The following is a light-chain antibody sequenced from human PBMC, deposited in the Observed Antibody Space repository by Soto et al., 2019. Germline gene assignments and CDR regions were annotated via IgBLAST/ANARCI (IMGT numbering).Light chain of an antibody. J-gene: IGKJ4*01. CDR3: QQYDNLHLT. Sequence: VIWMTQSPSLLSASTGDRVTISCRMCQGISSYLAWYQQKPGKDPELMIYAASTLQSGVPSRFSGSGSGTDFTFTIRTLQPEDIATYDCQQYDNLHLTFGEGTKGDI. V-gene: IGKV1D-8*01. CDR2: AAS. CDR1: QGISSY.